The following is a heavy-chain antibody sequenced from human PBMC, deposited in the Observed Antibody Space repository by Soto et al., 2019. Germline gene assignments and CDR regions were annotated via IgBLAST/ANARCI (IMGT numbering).Heavy chain of an antibody. Sequence: ASVKVSCKASGYTFTDYYIHWVRQAPGQRLEWIGWINTYSGGTDYAQKFHGRVTMTRDTSITTAFMELTRLRSDDTAVYYCAREGATSKASDSDYWGQGTPVTVSS. CDR2: INTYSGGT. V-gene: IGHV1-2*02. J-gene: IGHJ4*02. D-gene: IGHD1-1*01. CDR1: GYTFTDYY. CDR3: AREGATSKASDSDY.